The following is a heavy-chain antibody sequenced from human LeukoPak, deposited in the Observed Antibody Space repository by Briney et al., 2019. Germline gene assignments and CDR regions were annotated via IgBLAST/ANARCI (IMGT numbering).Heavy chain of an antibody. CDR2: INHSGST. CDR1: GGSFSGYY. D-gene: IGHD2-2*01. J-gene: IGHJ5*02. V-gene: IGHV4-34*01. Sequence: SETLSLNCAVYGGSFSGYYWSWIRQPPGKGLEWIGEINHSGSTYYNPSLKSRVTISVDRSKNQFSLKLSSVTAADTAVYYCARGPSMVVVPAASGWFDPWGQGTLVTVSS. CDR3: ARGPSMVVVPAASGWFDP.